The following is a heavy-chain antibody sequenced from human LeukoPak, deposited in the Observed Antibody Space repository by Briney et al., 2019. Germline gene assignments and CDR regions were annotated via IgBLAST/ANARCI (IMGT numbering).Heavy chain of an antibody. CDR1: GFTFSSYA. CDR3: ANSIVVPAASRAT. D-gene: IGHD2-2*01. CDR2: ISGSGGST. J-gene: IGHJ4*02. Sequence: GGSLRLSCAASGFTFSSYAMSWVRQAPGKGLEWVSAISGSGGSTYYADSVKGRFTISRDNYKNTLYLQMNSLRAGDTAVYYCANSIVVPAASRATWGQGTLVTVSS. V-gene: IGHV3-23*01.